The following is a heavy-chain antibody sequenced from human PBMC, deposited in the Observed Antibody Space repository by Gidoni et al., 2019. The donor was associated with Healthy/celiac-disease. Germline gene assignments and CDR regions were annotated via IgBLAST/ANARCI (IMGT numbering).Heavy chain of an antibody. Sequence: QVQLVESGGGLVKPGGSLRLSCAASGFTFSDYYMSWIRQAPGKGLEWVSYISSSSSYTNYADSVKGRFTISRDNAKNSLYLQMNSLRAEDTAVYYCARHYGDYEAYYYGMDVWGQGTTVTVSS. CDR2: ISSSSSYT. J-gene: IGHJ6*02. CDR3: ARHYGDYEAYYYGMDV. CDR1: GFTFSDYY. V-gene: IGHV3-11*05. D-gene: IGHD4-17*01.